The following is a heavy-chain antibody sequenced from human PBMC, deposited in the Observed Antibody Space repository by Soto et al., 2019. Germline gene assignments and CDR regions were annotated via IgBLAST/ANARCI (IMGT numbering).Heavy chain of an antibody. Sequence: LRLSCATSEFTFSNFDMHWVRQGPGKGLEWVSAIGAPLDPYYLGSVKGRFTISRENAKNSVYLQMNDLRAGDSDVYYCARAHTGRLPRRADYYYAMDVWGQGTTVTVSS. J-gene: IGHJ6*02. CDR1: EFTFSNFD. CDR3: ARAHTGRLPRRADYYYAMDV. V-gene: IGHV3-13*05. D-gene: IGHD2-15*01. CDR2: IGAPLDP.